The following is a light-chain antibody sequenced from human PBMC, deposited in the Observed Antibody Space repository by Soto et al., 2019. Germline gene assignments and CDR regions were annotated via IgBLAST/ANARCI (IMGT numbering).Light chain of an antibody. J-gene: IGKJ1*01. CDR1: QTISSW. Sequence: DVQMTQTPYTLSGSVGDRVTITCRASQTISSWLAWYQQKPGKAPKLLIYKASSLESGVPSRFSGSGSGTEFTLTISSLQPDDFATYYCQQYNSYGTFGQGTKVDIK. V-gene: IGKV1-5*03. CDR2: KAS. CDR3: QQYNSYGT.